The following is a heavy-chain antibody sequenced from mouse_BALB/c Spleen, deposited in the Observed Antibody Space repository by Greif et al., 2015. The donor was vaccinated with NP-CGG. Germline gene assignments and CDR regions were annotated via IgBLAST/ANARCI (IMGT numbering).Heavy chain of an antibody. D-gene: IGHD2-10*01. CDR1: GYSFTGYT. CDR2: INPYNGGI. V-gene: IGHV1S135*01. CDR3: ARDAYYGTHYYAMDY. J-gene: IGHJ4*01. Sequence: EVKLMESGPELVKPGASMKISCKASGYSFTGYTMNWVKQSHGKNLEWIGLINPYNGGISYNQKFKGKATLTVDKSSSTAYMDLLSLTSEDSAVYYCARDAYYGTHYYAMDYWGQGTSVTVSS.